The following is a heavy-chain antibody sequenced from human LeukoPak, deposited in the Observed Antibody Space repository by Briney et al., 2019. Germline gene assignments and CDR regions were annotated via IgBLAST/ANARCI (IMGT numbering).Heavy chain of an antibody. CDR3: AREGYGSGRRLGLDV. CDR2: INPSGGST. CDR1: GYXFINYY. V-gene: IGHV1-46*01. D-gene: IGHD3-10*01. Sequence: ASVKVSCKASGYXFINYYIHWVRQAPGQGLEWMAIINPSGGSTTYAQNFQGRVTMTRDTSTSTVYLEVNSLRSDDTAVYYCAREGYGSGRRLGLDVWGQGITVTVSS. J-gene: IGHJ6*02.